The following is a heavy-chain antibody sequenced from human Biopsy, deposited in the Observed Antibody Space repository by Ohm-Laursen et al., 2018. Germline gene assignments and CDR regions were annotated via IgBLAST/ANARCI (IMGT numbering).Heavy chain of an antibody. D-gene: IGHD3-16*01. CDR1: RDSISNYY. J-gene: IGHJ4*02. CDR3: ARDNRGGRLNTTLITRKNRDS. Sequence: SETLSLTCTVSRDSISNYYWTWIRQSPGKGLEWIGYIYYTGSTNYNPSVKSRVTISVDTSKNQFSLKLNSVTGSDTAGYFCARDNRGGRLNTTLITRKNRDSWGQGILVTVSS. V-gene: IGHV4-59*01. CDR2: IYYTGST.